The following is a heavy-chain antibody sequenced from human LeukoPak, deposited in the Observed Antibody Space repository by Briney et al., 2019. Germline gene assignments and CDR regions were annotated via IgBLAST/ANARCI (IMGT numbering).Heavy chain of an antibody. CDR2: IYSSGST. V-gene: IGHV4-61*02. CDR3: ARLFGSGWYRSHWFDP. D-gene: IGHD6-19*01. CDR1: SDSINSGNYY. Sequence: SETLSLTCTVSSDSINSGNYYWNWIRQPAGKGLEWIGRIYSSGSTNYNPSLKSRVTISVDTSKNQFSLKLSSVTAADTAVYYCARLFGSGWYRSHWFDPWGQGTLVTVSS. J-gene: IGHJ5*02.